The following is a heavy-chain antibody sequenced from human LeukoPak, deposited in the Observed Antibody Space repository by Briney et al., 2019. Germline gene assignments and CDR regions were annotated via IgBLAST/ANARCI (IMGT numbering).Heavy chain of an antibody. CDR1: GFTFISYW. D-gene: IGHD6-19*01. CDR3: AREEQWLVTHFDY. J-gene: IGHJ4*02. CDR2: IKQDGSEK. V-gene: IGHV3-7*01. Sequence: PGGSLRLSCAASGFTFISYWMSWVRQAPGKGLEWVANIKQDGSEKYYVDSVKGRFTISRDNAKNSLYLQMNSLRAEDTAVYYCAREEQWLVTHFDYSGQGTLVTVSS.